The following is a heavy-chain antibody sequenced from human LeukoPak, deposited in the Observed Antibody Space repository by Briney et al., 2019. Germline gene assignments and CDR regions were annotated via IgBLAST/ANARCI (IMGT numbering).Heavy chain of an antibody. J-gene: IGHJ4*02. CDR2: ISSSTSYI. D-gene: IGHD4-17*01. CDR3: ARDRYGDYSIDY. Sequence: GGSLRLSCAASGFTFSSYTMNWVRQAPGKGLEWVSSISSSTSYIYYADSVKGRLTISRDNAKNSLYLQMNSLRAEDTAVYYCARDRYGDYSIDYWGQGTLVTVSS. CDR1: GFTFSSYT. V-gene: IGHV3-21*01.